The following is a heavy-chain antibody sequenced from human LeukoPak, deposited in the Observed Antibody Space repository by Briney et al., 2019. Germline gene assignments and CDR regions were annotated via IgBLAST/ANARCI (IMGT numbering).Heavy chain of an antibody. Sequence: ASVKVSCKASGYIFTSYFMHWVRQAPGQGLEWMGIINPSGGNTNYAQRFQGRVTMTRDTSTSTVYMGLSSLTSEDTAVYYCARRTDYGDFWFDPWGQGTLVTVSS. V-gene: IGHV1-46*01. CDR1: GYIFTSYF. J-gene: IGHJ5*02. D-gene: IGHD4-17*01. CDR2: INPSGGNT. CDR3: ARRTDYGDFWFDP.